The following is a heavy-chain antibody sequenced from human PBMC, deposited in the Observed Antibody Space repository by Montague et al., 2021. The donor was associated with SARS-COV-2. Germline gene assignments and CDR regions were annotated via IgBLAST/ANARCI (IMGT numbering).Heavy chain of an antibody. CDR3: ARDPRYSLSWSFDY. D-gene: IGHD6-13*01. J-gene: IGHJ4*02. CDR2: TYYRSKWYY. V-gene: IGHV6-1*01. CDR1: GDSVASNTAG. Sequence: CAISGDSVASNTAGRNSIRQTPSSGLQRLGRTYYRSKWYYDYAVSVKSRMTISPDTSKNQFSLQLSSVTPEDRAVYYCARDPRYSLSWSFDYWGQGTLVTVSS.